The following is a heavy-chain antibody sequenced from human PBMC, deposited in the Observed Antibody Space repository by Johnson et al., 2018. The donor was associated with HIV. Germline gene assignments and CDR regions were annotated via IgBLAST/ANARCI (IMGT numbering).Heavy chain of an antibody. Sequence: QVQLVESGGGVVQSGRSLRLSCAASGFTFSHYTLHWVRQAPGKGMKWVAVISDDGSITQYADSVKGRFTISRDNSKNTLFLHMNGLRPDDTAVYSCAKDRWEADAFDIWGQGTMVTVSS. CDR1: GFTFSHYT. D-gene: IGHD1-26*01. V-gene: IGHV3-30*04. CDR3: AKDRWEADAFDI. J-gene: IGHJ3*02. CDR2: ISDDGSIT.